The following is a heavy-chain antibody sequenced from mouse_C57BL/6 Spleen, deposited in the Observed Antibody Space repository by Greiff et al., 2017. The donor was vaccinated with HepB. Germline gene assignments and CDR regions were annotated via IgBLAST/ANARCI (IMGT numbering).Heavy chain of an antibody. CDR1: GFTFSDYY. J-gene: IGHJ2*01. Sequence: EVHLVESGGGLVQPGGSLKLSCAASGFTFSDYYMYWVRQTPEKRLEWVAYISNGGGSTYYPDTVKGRFTISRDNAKNTLYLQMSRLKSEDTAMYYCARRGGVYYFDYWGQGTTLTVSS. CDR2: ISNGGGST. CDR3: ARRGGVYYFDY. V-gene: IGHV5-12*01.